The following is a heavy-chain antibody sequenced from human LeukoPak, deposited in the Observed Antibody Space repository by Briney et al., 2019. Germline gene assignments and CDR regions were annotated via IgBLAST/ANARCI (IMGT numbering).Heavy chain of an antibody. D-gene: IGHD3-22*01. CDR1: GFTFSSYA. Sequence: GGSLRLSCAASGFTFSSYAMSWVRQAPGKGLEWVSAISGSGGSTYYADSVKGRFTISRDNSKNTLYLQMNSLRAEDTAVYYCAKYYYDSSGYPDYYYYYYMDVWGKGTTVTVSS. J-gene: IGHJ6*03. CDR2: ISGSGGST. CDR3: AKYYYDSSGYPDYYYYYYMDV. V-gene: IGHV3-23*01.